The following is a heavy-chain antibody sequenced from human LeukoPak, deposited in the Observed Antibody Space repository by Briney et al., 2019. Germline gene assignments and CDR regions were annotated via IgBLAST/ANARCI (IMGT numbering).Heavy chain of an antibody. V-gene: IGHV1-69*05. Sequence: GASVRVSCKASGGTFSSYAISWVRQAPGQGLEWMGGIIPIFGTANYAQKFQGRVTITTDESTSTAYLELSSLRSEDTAVYYCARDSPEVRGVIRPIYWYFDLWGRGTLVTVFS. D-gene: IGHD3-10*01. CDR2: IIPIFGTA. CDR3: ARDSPEVRGVIRPIYWYFDL. J-gene: IGHJ2*01. CDR1: GGTFSSYA.